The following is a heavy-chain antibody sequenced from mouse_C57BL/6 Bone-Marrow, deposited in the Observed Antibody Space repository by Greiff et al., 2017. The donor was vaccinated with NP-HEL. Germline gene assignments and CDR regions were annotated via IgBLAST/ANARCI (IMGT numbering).Heavy chain of an antibody. Sequence: EVQGVESGGGLVQPGESLKLSCESNEYEFPSHDMSWVRKTPEKRLELVAAINSDGGSTYYPDTMERRFIISRDNTKKTLHLQMSSLRSEDTALYYCARLLTGTRGFAYWGQGTLVTVSA. CDR1: EYEFPSHD. D-gene: IGHD4-1*01. J-gene: IGHJ3*01. CDR2: INSDGGST. CDR3: ARLLTGTRGFAY. V-gene: IGHV5-2*01.